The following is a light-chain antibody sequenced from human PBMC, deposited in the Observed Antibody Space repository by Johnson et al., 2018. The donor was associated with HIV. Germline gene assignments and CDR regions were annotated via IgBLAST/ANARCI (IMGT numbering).Light chain of an antibody. Sequence: HSVLTQPPSVSAAPGQKVTISCSGSTSNIGNNFVSWYQHLPGTAPKLLIYDNNKRPSGIPDRFSGSKSGTSATLGITGLQTGDEAVYYCGTLDSSRRSGFFGTGTNVTVL. V-gene: IGLV1-51*01. J-gene: IGLJ1*01. CDR2: DNN. CDR3: GTLDSSRRSGF. CDR1: TSNIGNNF.